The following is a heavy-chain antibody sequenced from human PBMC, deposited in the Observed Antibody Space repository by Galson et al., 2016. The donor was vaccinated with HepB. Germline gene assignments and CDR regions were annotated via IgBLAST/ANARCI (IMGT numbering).Heavy chain of an antibody. CDR2: IDWDDDK. J-gene: IGHJ3*02. D-gene: IGHD1-1*01. CDR1: GFSLNTSGMC. V-gene: IGHV2-70*01. Sequence: PALVKPTQTLTLTCTFSGFSLNTSGMCVSWIRQPPGKALEWLALIDWDDDKYYNTSLKTRLTISKDTSKNQVVLTMTNIDPGDTAPYYCAGRTYLADAFDIWGQGTMVTVSS. CDR3: AGRTYLADAFDI.